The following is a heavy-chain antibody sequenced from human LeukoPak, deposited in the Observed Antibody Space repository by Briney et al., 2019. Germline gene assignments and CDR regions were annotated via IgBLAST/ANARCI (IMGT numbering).Heavy chain of an antibody. D-gene: IGHD1-26*01. Sequence: VSYIXSXSGTXYYAXSVXGXFTISRDNAKNSLYLQMNSLRDEDTAVYXCARWGGGSYWDYWGQGTLVTVSS. CDR3: ARWGGGSYWDY. J-gene: IGHJ4*02. CDR2: IXSXSGTX. V-gene: IGHV3-48*02.